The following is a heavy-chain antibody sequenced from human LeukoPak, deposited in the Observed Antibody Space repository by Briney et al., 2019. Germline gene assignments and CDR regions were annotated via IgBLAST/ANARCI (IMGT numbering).Heavy chain of an antibody. CDR2: ISYDGSNK. Sequence: GGSLRLSCAASGFTFSSYAMHWVRQAPGKGLEWVAVISYDGSNKYYADSVKGRFTISRDNSKNTLYLQMNSLRAEDTAVYYCARPYSSSSGYWGQGTLVTVPS. V-gene: IGHV3-30*01. D-gene: IGHD6-6*01. J-gene: IGHJ4*02. CDR1: GFTFSSYA. CDR3: ARPYSSSSGY.